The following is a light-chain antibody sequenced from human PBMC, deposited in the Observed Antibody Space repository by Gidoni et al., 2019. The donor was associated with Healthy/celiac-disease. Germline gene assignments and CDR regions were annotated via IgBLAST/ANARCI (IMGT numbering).Light chain of an antibody. CDR3: QQSYSTLALT. V-gene: IGKV1-39*01. CDR1: QSIISY. J-gene: IGKJ4*01. CDR2: AAS. Sequence: IQITQSPSSLSASVGDRVTITCRASQSIISYLNWYQKKPGKAPKLLIYAASRLQSGVPSRFSGSGSGTDFTLTISSLQPEDFATYYCQQSYSTLALTFGGGTKVEIK.